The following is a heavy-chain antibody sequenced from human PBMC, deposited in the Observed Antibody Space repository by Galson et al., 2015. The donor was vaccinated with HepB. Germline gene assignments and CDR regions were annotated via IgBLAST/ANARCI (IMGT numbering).Heavy chain of an antibody. CDR3: ARSGSSRLYYYYYGMDV. CDR1: GYSFTSYW. J-gene: IGHJ6*02. CDR2: IYPGDSDT. Sequence: QSGAEVKKPGESLKISCKGSGYSFTSYWIGWVRQMPGKGLEWMGIIYPGDSDTRYSPSFQGQVTISADKSISTAYLQWSSLKASDTAMYYCARSGSSRLYYYYYGMDVWGQGTTVTVSS. V-gene: IGHV5-51*01. D-gene: IGHD2-2*02.